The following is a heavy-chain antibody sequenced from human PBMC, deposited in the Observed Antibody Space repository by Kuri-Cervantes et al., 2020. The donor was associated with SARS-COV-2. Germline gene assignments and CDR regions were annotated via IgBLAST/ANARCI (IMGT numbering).Heavy chain of an antibody. V-gene: IGHV3-73*01. Sequence: GGSLRLSCAASGFTFSGSAMHWVRQASGKGLEWVGRIRSKANSYATAYAASVKGRFTISRDDSKNTAYLQMNSLKTEDTAVYYCTRERSPLDYWGQGTLVTVSS. D-gene: IGHD1-26*01. CDR3: TRERSPLDY. CDR1: GFTFSGSA. CDR2: IRSKANSYAT. J-gene: IGHJ4*02.